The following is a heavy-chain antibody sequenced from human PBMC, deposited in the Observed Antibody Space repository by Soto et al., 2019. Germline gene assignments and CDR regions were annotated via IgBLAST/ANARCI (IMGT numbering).Heavy chain of an antibody. CDR3: AKSIPPGYMDV. CDR2: ISWNSGSI. V-gene: IGHV3-9*01. Sequence: EVQLVESGGGLVQPGRSLRLSCAASGFTFDDYAMHWVRQAPGKGLEWVSGISWNSGSIGYADSVKGRFTISRDNAKNSLYLKMNSLRAEDTALYYCAKSIPPGYMDVWGKGTTVTVSS. D-gene: IGHD2-2*02. J-gene: IGHJ6*03. CDR1: GFTFDDYA.